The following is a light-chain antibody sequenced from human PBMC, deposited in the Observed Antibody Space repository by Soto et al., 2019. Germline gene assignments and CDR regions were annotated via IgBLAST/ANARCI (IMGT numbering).Light chain of an antibody. V-gene: IGLV2-14*01. CDR3: RSYTSSARV. CDR1: SSDVGSSNF. CDR2: DVS. J-gene: IGLJ2*01. Sequence: QSALTQPASVSGSPGQSITISCTGTSSDVGSSNFVSWYQQHPGKAPKLMIYDVSNRPSGVSDRFSGSKSDNTASLTISGLQAEDEADYYCRSYTSSARVFGGGTKLTVL.